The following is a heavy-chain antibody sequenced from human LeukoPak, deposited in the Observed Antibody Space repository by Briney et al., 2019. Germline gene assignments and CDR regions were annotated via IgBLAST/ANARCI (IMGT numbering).Heavy chain of an antibody. D-gene: IGHD3-3*01. Sequence: GGSLRLSCAASGFTVSSNYMSWVRQAPGKGLEWVSAVSGSGLTTYYADSVKGRFTISRDNSKNTLYLQMNSLRAEDSAVYYCAKEVGNYDFWSGRILYYFDYWGQGALVTVSS. J-gene: IGHJ4*02. CDR3: AKEVGNYDFWSGRILYYFDY. CDR1: GFTVSSNY. CDR2: VSGSGLTT. V-gene: IGHV3-23*01.